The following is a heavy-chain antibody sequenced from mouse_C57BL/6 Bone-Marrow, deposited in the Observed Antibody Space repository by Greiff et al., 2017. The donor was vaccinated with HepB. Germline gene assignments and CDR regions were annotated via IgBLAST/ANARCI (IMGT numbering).Heavy chain of an antibody. CDR3: ARQGDSSGYLYYFDY. J-gene: IGHJ2*01. CDR1: GFTFSDYG. V-gene: IGHV5-15*01. D-gene: IGHD3-2*02. CDR2: ISNLAYSI. Sequence: EVKLMESGGGLVQPGGSLKHSCAASGFTFSDYGMAWVRQAPRKGPEWVAFISNLAYSIYYADTVTGRFTISRENAKNTLYLEMSSLRSEDTAMYYCARQGDSSGYLYYFDYWGQGTTLTVSS.